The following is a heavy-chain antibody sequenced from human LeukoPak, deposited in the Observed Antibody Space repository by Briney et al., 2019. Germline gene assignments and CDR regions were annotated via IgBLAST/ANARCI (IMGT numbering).Heavy chain of an antibody. D-gene: IGHD3-16*01. CDR1: GFTFSSYW. Sequence: GGSLRLSCAASGFTFSSYWMHWVRQAPGKGLVWVSRINSDGSSTSYADSVKGRFTISRDNAKNTLYLQMNSLRAEDTAVYYSARDPGRWGSYSYYFDYWGQGTLVTVSS. J-gene: IGHJ4*02. V-gene: IGHV3-74*01. CDR2: INSDGSST. CDR3: ARDPGRWGSYSYYFDY.